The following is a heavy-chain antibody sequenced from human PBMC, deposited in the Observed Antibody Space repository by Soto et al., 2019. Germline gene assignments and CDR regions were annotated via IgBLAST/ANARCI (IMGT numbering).Heavy chain of an antibody. D-gene: IGHD6-6*01. CDR1: GFSFSSYA. Sequence: VGSLRLSCAASGFSFSSYALHCVRQAPGKGLEWVAVVSNEGSREYYADSVKGRFTTSRDNSNNALFLQMNRMRTDDTAVYYCARHQAGAKVQLRAGAPNWFDSCGQGTLVTVTS. V-gene: IGHV3-30-3*01. CDR2: VSNEGSRE. J-gene: IGHJ5*01. CDR3: ARHQAGAKVQLRAGAPNWFDS.